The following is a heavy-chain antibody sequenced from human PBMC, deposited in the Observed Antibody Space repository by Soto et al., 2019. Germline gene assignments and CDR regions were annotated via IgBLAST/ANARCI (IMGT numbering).Heavy chain of an antibody. CDR2: ISSTSTYI. D-gene: IGHD3-10*01. CDR1: GFTFRDFS. Sequence: EVQLVESGGGLVKPGGSLRLSCAASGFTFRDFSMNWVRQAPGRALEWVASISSTSTYIFYPDSVKGRFTISRDNANNSLYLQMSSLRADDTAVYYCAREGSLWGFDFWGQGTLVTVSS. CDR3: AREGSLWGFDF. V-gene: IGHV3-21*01. J-gene: IGHJ4*02.